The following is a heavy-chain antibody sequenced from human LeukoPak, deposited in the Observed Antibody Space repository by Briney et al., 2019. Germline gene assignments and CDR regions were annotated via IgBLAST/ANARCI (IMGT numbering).Heavy chain of an antibody. CDR2: ISRSGTTI. Sequence: GGSLRLSCAASEFTLSSYDINRVRQAPGEGLEWVSYISRSGTTIYYAASVRGRFTISRDNAKNSVYLQMDSLRADDMAVYFCAGAIIGYYHYWVQGTLVTVSS. CDR3: AGAIIGYYHY. D-gene: IGHD3-22*01. V-gene: IGHV3-48*03. J-gene: IGHJ4*02. CDR1: EFTLSSYD.